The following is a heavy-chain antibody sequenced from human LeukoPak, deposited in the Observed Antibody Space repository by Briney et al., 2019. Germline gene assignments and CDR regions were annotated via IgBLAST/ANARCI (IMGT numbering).Heavy chain of an antibody. D-gene: IGHD6-13*01. V-gene: IGHV3-48*02. CDR2: ISRSGSTI. J-gene: IGHJ4*02. CDR1: GFSFSSYS. CDR3: VRRVPNNSSWYELFDY. Sequence: GGSLRLSCAASGFSFSSYSMIWGRQAPGKGLEWLSYISRSGSTIYYADSVKGRFTISRDNAKNSLYLQMNSLRDEDTAVYYCVRRVPNNSSWYELFDYWGQGTLVTVSS.